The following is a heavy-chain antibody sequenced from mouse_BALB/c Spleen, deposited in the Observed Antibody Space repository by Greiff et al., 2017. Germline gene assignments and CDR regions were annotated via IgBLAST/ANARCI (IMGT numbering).Heavy chain of an antibody. CDR1: GYTFTSYT. V-gene: IGHV1-4*02. J-gene: IGHJ4*01. Sequence: VKLMESAAELARPGASVKMSCKASGYTFTSYTMHWVKQRPGQGLEWIGYINPSSGYTEYNQKFKDKTTLTADKSSSTAYMQLSSLTSEDSAVYYCARWGLRRYYAMDYWGQGTSVTVSS. CDR3: ARWGLRRYYAMDY. D-gene: IGHD2-4*01. CDR2: INPSSGYT.